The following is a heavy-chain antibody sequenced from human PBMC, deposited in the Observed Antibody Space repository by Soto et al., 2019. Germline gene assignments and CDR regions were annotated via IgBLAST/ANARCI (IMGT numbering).Heavy chain of an antibody. Sequence: GGSLRLSCAASGFTFDDYTMHWVRQAPGKGLEWVSLISWDGGSTYYADSVKGRFTISRDNSKNSLYLQMNSLRTEDTALYYCAKDIGSREWLSEGFDYWGQGTLVTVSS. CDR3: AKDIGSREWLSEGFDY. J-gene: IGHJ4*02. CDR2: ISWDGGST. V-gene: IGHV3-43*01. CDR1: GFTFDDYT. D-gene: IGHD6-19*01.